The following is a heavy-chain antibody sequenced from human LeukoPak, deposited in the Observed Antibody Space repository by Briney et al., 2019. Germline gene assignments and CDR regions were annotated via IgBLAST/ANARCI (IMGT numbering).Heavy chain of an antibody. CDR2: INPSDDST. D-gene: IGHD3-10*01. V-gene: IGHV1-46*02. J-gene: IGHJ4*02. Sequence: GASVKVSCKASGYTFNSSYMHWVRQAPGQGLEWMGIINPSDDSTRYAQKFQGRVTMTKDTSTNTVYMHLSSLSSDDTAVYYCARGVVRFGELHHPFDYWGQGTLVTVSS. CDR3: ARGVVRFGELHHPFDY. CDR1: GYTFNSSY.